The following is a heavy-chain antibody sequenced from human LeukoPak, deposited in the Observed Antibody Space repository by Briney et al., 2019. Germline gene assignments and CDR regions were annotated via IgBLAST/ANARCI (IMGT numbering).Heavy chain of an antibody. V-gene: IGHV3-30*02. CDR3: AKASIHRDAFDI. CDR2: IWYGGSNK. Sequence: GGSLRLSCAASGFTFSSYGMHWVRQAPGKGLEWVAVIWYGGSNKYYADSVKGRFTISRDNSKNTLYLQMNSLRAEDTAVYYCAKASIHRDAFDIWGQGSMVTVSS. D-gene: IGHD5-18*01. CDR1: GFTFSSYG. J-gene: IGHJ3*02.